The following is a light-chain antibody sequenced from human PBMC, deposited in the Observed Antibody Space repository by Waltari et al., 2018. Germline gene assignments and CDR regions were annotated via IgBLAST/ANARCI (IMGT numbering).Light chain of an antibody. CDR3: QQSYSTPYT. CDR1: QSISSY. Sequence: DIHITQSPSSLSASVGVRVTITFRASQSISSYLNWYQQKPGKAPKLLIYAASSLQSGVPSRFSGSGSGTDFTLTISSLQPEDFATYYCQQSYSTPYTFGQGTKLEIK. J-gene: IGKJ2*01. V-gene: IGKV1-39*01. CDR2: AAS.